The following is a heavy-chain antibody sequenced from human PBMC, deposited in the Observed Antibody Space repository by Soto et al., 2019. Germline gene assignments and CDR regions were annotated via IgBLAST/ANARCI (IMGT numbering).Heavy chain of an antibody. CDR3: ARGFPSMTYYGEYYFDY. J-gene: IGHJ4*02. V-gene: IGHV3-53*01. CDR1: GFTVSTNY. Sequence: GGSLRLSCVAFGFTVSTNYMSWVRQTPGKGLEWVSVFYSGGSTFYADSVKGRFTISRDNSRNTLYLQMRSLRAEDTAVYYCARGFPSMTYYGEYYFDYWGQGTLVTVSS. D-gene: IGHD3-10*01. CDR2: FYSGGST.